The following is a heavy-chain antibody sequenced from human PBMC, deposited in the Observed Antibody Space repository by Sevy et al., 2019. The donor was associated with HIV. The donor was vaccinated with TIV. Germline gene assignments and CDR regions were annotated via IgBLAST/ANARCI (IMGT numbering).Heavy chain of an antibody. D-gene: IGHD6-13*01. CDR1: GFTFSSYA. J-gene: IGHJ4*02. V-gene: IGHV3-23*01. Sequence: GGSLRLSCAASGFTFSSYAMSWVRQAPGKGLEWVSAISGSGGSTYYADSVKGRFTISRDNSKNTLYLQMNSLRAEDTAVYYCAKVGAMVRHSWYRYYFDYWGQGTLVTVS. CDR2: ISGSGGST. CDR3: AKVGAMVRHSWYRYYFDY.